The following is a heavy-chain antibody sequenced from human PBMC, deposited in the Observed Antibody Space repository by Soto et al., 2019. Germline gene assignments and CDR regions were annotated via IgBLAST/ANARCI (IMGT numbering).Heavy chain of an antibody. CDR3: ARHLGPTGPSY. V-gene: IGHV4-39*01. CDR2: FYYSGNT. D-gene: IGHD1-26*01. CDR1: GDSISSGSAY. Sequence: QLQLQESGPGLVKPSETLSLTCTVSGDSISSGSAYWGWVRQPPGKGLEWIGSFYYSGNTHYNPSSKSGATISVDTSKNQFSLKLSSVTATDRAVYSCARHLGPTGPSYWGQGTLVTVSS. J-gene: IGHJ4*02.